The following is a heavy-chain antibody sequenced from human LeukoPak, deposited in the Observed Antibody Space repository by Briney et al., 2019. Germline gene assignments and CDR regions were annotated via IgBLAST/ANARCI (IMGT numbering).Heavy chain of an antibody. CDR1: GYTFTDHY. D-gene: IGHD2-15*01. J-gene: IGHJ4*02. Sequence: GASVKVSCKASGYTFTDHYFHWVRQAPGQGLEWMGWINPKTGGTKYAQKFQGRVTMTTDTSIITVYIELNSLTSDDTAVFYCARVSSGVYFDYWGQGTLVTVSS. CDR2: INPKTGGT. CDR3: ARVSSGVYFDY. V-gene: IGHV1-2*02.